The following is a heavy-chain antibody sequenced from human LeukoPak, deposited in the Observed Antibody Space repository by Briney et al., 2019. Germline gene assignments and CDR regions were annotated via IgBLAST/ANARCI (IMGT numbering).Heavy chain of an antibody. V-gene: IGHV4-59*01. CDR2: ICHSGET. D-gene: IGHD1-26*01. Sequence: SETLSLTCTVSGDFISSYYYSWIRQPAGKGLEWIGYICHSGETNSNPSLKTRVIESGDTSKNQFSLKLTSVTPADTAVYLCARWSDSYRAFDSWGQGTLVTVSX. CDR1: GDFISSYY. J-gene: IGHJ4*02. CDR3: ARWSDSYRAFDS.